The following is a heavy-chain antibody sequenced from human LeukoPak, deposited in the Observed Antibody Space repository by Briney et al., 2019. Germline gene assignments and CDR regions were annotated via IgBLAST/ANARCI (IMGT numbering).Heavy chain of an antibody. J-gene: IGHJ3*01. CDR1: GFTFSSFW. D-gene: IGHD6-19*01. Sequence: GGSLRLYCAASGFTFSSFWMHWVRQAPGKGLELVSRISFDGATPRYADSVKGRFTISRDNARNTVFLQLNSLRAEDTAVYYCAREPAAVASDCLDGWGQGRLVTVSS. V-gene: IGHV3-74*01. CDR3: AREPAAVASDCLDG. CDR2: ISFDGATP.